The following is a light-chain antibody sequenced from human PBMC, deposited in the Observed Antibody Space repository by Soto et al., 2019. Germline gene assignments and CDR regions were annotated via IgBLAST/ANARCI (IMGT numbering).Light chain of an antibody. V-gene: IGKV3-20*01. CDR1: QSISSSY. Sequence: ENVLTQSPGTLSLSPGERATLSCRASQSISSSYLAWYQQKPGQTPRLLIYHASNRATGIPDRFSGSGSGTDFTLTISRLEPEDFAVYYCQQYSDSLLTFGGGTKVEIK. J-gene: IGKJ4*01. CDR3: QQYSDSLLT. CDR2: HAS.